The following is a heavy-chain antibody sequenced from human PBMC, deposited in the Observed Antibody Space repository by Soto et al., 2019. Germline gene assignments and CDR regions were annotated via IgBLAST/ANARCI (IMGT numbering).Heavy chain of an antibody. CDR1: GFTFSNAW. D-gene: IGHD4-4*01. Sequence: GGSPRLSCAASGFTFSNAWMSWVRQAPGKGLEWVGRIKSKTDGGTTDYAAPVKGRFTISRDDSKNTLYLQMNSLKTEDTAVYYCTTDLPLQSTYYNYYYMDVWGKGTTVTVS. V-gene: IGHV3-15*01. CDR2: IKSKTDGGTT. CDR3: TTDLPLQSTYYNYYYMDV. J-gene: IGHJ6*03.